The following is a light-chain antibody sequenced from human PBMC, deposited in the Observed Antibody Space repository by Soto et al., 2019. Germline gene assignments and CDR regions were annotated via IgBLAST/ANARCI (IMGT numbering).Light chain of an antibody. CDR3: QQYNNWPWT. CDR1: QSVSSSY. J-gene: IGKJ1*01. CDR2: GAS. V-gene: IGKV3-15*01. Sequence: EIVLTQSPGTLSLSPGGRATLSCRASQSVSSSYLAWYQQKPGQAPRLLIYGASTRATGIPARFSGSGSGTECTLTISSLQSEDFAVYSCQQYNNWPWTFGQGTKVDIK.